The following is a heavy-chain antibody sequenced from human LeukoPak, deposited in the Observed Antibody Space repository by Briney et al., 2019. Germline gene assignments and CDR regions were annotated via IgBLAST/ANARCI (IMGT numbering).Heavy chain of an antibody. CDR3: ARGGYYFDY. J-gene: IGHJ4*02. V-gene: IGHV4-61*02. CDR1: GDSITNDNHY. Sequence: SETLSLTCTVPGDSITNDNHYWSWIRQPAGKGLEWIGRISATGNTNYNPSLKSRVTISADTSKNQFSLKLSSVTAADTAVYYCARGGYYFDYWGQGTLVTVSS. CDR2: ISATGNT.